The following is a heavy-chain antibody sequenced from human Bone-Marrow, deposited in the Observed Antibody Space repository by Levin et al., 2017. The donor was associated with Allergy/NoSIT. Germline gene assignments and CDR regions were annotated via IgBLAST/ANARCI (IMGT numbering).Heavy chain of an antibody. CDR2: ISVTSSYI. CDR3: AKGGVKQAYSFDS. V-gene: IGHV3-23*01. Sequence: GGSLRLSCAASEFTSSMSWFRQAPGKGLEWVAAISVTSSYIFHADSVKGRFTVSRDNSKNTLYLQMNNLRLEDTAVYYCAKGGVKQAYSFDSWGQGTLVTVYS. J-gene: IGHJ4*02. CDR1: EFTSS. D-gene: IGHD3-10*01.